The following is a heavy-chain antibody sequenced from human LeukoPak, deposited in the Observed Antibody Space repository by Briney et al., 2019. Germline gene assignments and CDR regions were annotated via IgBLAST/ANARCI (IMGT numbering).Heavy chain of an antibody. Sequence: SVKVSCKASGGTFSSYAISWVRQAPGQGLEWMGGIIPIFGTANYAQKFQGRVTITADESTSTAYMELSSLRSEDTAVYYCARASPYYDILTGPQDYYMDVWGKGTTVTISS. CDR3: ARASPYYDILTGPQDYYMDV. CDR2: IIPIFGTA. CDR1: GGTFSSYA. J-gene: IGHJ6*03. V-gene: IGHV1-69*13. D-gene: IGHD3-9*01.